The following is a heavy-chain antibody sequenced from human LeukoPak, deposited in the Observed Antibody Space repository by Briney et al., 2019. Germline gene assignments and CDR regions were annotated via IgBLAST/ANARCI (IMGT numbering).Heavy chain of an antibody. CDR1: GDSITPYF. J-gene: IGHJ5*02. D-gene: IGHD2-2*01. V-gene: IGHV4-59*08. Sequence: SETLSLTCTVSGDSITPYFWTWSRQPPGKGLEWIGNIYYTGNTNYNTSLKSRLTMSVDTSKRQISLNLSSVTPADTAVYYCAGQPEGVTWFDPWGQGTLVTVSS. CDR3: AGQPEGVTWFDP. CDR2: IYYTGNT.